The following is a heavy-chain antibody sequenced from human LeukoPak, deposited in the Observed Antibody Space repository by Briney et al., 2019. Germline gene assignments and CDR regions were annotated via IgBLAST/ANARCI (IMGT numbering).Heavy chain of an antibody. J-gene: IGHJ6*02. CDR3: ARVSQGRRYYYYYAMDV. Sequence: SVKVSCKASGGTFISYGISWVRQAPGQGLEWMGGIIPIFGTANYAQKFQGRVTITADESTSTAYMELRSLRSEDTAVYFCARVSQGRRYYYYYAMDVWGQGTTVTVSS. V-gene: IGHV1-69*13. CDR2: IIPIFGTA. D-gene: IGHD2-15*01. CDR1: GGTFISYG.